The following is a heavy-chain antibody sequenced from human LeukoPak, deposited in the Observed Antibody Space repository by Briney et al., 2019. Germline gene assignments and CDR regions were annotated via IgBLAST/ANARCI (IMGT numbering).Heavy chain of an antibody. CDR1: GGSFSGYY. CDR2: INHSGST. D-gene: IGHD3-22*01. Sequence: SETLSLTCAVYGGSFSGYYWSWTRQSPGEGLEWIGEINHSGSTHYNPSLKSRVTMSVDTSNNQFSLKLSSVTAADTAVFYCARSGGPDYYDSSAFDIWGQGTMVTVSS. J-gene: IGHJ3*02. V-gene: IGHV4-34*01. CDR3: ARSGGPDYYDSSAFDI.